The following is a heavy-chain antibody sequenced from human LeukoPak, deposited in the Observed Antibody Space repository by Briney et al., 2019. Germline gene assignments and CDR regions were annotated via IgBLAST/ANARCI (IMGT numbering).Heavy chain of an antibody. J-gene: IGHJ6*02. CDR2: ISRSSTCI. CDR1: GFTFSSHS. CDR3: ARGTTDYLGMDV. V-gene: IGHV3-21*01. D-gene: IGHD4-17*01. Sequence: GGSLRLPCTASGFTFSSHSMNWVRQAPGKGLEWVSSISRSSTCIYYADSVKGRFTISRDNAKNSLYLQMNSLRAEDTAVYYCARGTTDYLGMDVWGQGTTVTVSS.